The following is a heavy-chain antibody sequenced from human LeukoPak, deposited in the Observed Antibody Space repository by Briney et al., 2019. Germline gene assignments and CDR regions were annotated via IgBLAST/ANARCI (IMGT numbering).Heavy chain of an antibody. V-gene: IGHV6-1*01. Sequence: SQTLSLTCAISGDSVSRNSAAWNWIRQSPSRGLEWLGRTYYRSKWYYDYAVSVKSRIIINPDTSKNHCVLQLDSVAPEDTAVYYCAGEAAGFTAWGQGTLVTASS. J-gene: IGHJ4*02. D-gene: IGHD6-13*01. CDR2: TYYRSKWYY. CDR3: AGEAAGFTA. CDR1: GDSVSRNSAA.